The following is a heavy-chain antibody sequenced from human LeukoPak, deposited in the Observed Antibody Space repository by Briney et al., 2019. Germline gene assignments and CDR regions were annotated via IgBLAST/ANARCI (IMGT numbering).Heavy chain of an antibody. V-gene: IGHV3-23*01. CDR2: ISGSGGST. J-gene: IGHJ5*02. CDR3: AKDREMYYYGSGSPRADWFDP. D-gene: IGHD3-10*01. Sequence: PGGSLRLSCAASGFTFSSYAMSWVRQAPGKGLEWVSAISGSGGSTYYADSVKGRFTISRDNSKNTLYLQMNSLRAEDTAVYYCAKDREMYYYGSGSPRADWFDPWGQGTLVTVSS. CDR1: GFTFSSYA.